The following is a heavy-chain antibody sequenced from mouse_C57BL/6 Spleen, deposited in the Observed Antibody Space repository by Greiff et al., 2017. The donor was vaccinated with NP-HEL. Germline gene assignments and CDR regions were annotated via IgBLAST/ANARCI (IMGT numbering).Heavy chain of an antibody. CDR3: ARDNWDRRYWYFDV. Sequence: EVKLVESGPGLVKPSQSLSLTCSVTGYSITSGYYWNWIRQFPGNKLEWMGYISYDGSNNYNPSLKNRISITRDTSKNQFFLKLNSVTTEDTATYYCARDNWDRRYWYFDVWGTGTTVTVSS. CDR1: GYSITSGYY. J-gene: IGHJ1*03. V-gene: IGHV3-6*01. CDR2: ISYDGSN. D-gene: IGHD4-1*02.